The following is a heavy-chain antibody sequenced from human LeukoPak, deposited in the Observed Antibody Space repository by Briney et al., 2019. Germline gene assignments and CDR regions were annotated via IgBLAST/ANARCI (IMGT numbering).Heavy chain of an antibody. D-gene: IGHD7-27*01. Sequence: SETLSLTCTVSGYSISSGYYWGWIRQPPGKGLEWIGSIYHSGSTYYNPSLKSRVTISVDTSKNQFSLKLSSVTAADTAVYYCAREVTGDSPSDYWGQGTLVTVSS. CDR3: AREVTGDSPSDY. CDR2: IYHSGST. J-gene: IGHJ4*02. CDR1: GYSISSGYY. V-gene: IGHV4-38-2*02.